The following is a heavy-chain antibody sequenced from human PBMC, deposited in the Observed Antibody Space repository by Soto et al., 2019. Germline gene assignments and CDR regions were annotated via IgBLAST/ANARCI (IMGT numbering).Heavy chain of an antibody. CDR3: ARLESTYYYYYGMDV. D-gene: IGHD1-1*01. CDR1: GGSISSSNW. J-gene: IGHJ6*02. V-gene: IGHV4-4*02. Sequence: SETLSLTCAVSGGSISSSNWWSWVRQPPGKGLEWIGEIYHSGSTNYNPSLKSRVTISVDKSKNQFSLKLSSVTAADTAVYYCARLESTYYYYYGMDVWGQGTTVTVSS. CDR2: IYHSGST.